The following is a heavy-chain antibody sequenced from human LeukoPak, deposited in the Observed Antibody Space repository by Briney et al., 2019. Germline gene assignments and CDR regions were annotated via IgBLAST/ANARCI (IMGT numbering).Heavy chain of an antibody. CDR2: ISAYNGNT. D-gene: IGHD6-19*01. V-gene: IGHV1-18*01. CDR1: GYTFTSYG. CDR3: ARTGYSSGWYYFDY. Sequence: ASVKVSCKASGYTFTSYGITWVRQAPGQGLEWMGWISAYNGNTNYAQKLQGRVTMTTDTSTSTAYMELRSLRSDDTAVYYCARTGYSSGWYYFDYWGQGTLVTVSS. J-gene: IGHJ4*02.